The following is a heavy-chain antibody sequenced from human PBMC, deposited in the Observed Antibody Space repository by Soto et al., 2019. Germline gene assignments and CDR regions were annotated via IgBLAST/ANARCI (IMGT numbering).Heavy chain of an antibody. CDR3: ARDLPANDY. CDR1: GYTFTSYA. Sequence: QVQLVQSGAEVKKPGSLVKVPCKASGYTFTSYAISWVRQAPGQGLEWMGWISAYNGNTLYAQKLQGTVTMTTDTSTSTAYMELRSLRSADTAVYYCARDLPANDYWGQGTLVTVSS. J-gene: IGHJ4*02. V-gene: IGHV1-18*01. CDR2: ISAYNGNT.